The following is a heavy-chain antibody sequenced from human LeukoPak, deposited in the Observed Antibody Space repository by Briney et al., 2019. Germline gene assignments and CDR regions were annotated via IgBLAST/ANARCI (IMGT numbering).Heavy chain of an antibody. CDR1: GGSISSSSYC. D-gene: IGHD2-15*01. J-gene: IGHJ2*01. V-gene: IGHV4-39*01. Sequence: SGTLSLTCTVSGGSISSSSYCWGWIRQPPGKGLEWIGSICYSGSTYYSPSLESRVTVSVDTSKNQFSLKLSSVTAADTAVYYCARNIVGDWYFDLWGRGTLVTVSS. CDR3: ARNIVGDWYFDL. CDR2: ICYSGST.